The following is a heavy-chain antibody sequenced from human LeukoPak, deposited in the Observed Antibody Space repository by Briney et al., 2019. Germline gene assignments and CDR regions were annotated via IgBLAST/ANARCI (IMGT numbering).Heavy chain of an antibody. Sequence: ESGPVLVKPTETLTLTCTVSGFSLYNIRVGVSWIRQPPGKALEWLAHVLSHDEKSYSPPLKSRLTISRDTSKSQVVLTMTNMDPEDAGTYYCARVNYDYGDAYHFDYWGQGSLVTVSS. D-gene: IGHD4-17*01. V-gene: IGHV2-26*01. J-gene: IGHJ4*02. CDR2: VLSHDEK. CDR1: GFSLYNIRVG. CDR3: ARVNYDYGDAYHFDY.